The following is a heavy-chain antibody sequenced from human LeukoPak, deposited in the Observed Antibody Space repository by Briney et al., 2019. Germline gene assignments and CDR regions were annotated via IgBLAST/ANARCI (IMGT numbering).Heavy chain of an antibody. CDR3: ARDRGSNWYGTFDY. V-gene: IGHV3-11*06. Sequence: GGSLRLSCAASGFTFSQYYMTWIRQAPGKGLEWISYISSSSSYANYADSLRGRFTISRDNAKNSLYLQMSSLRDEDTAVYFCARDRGSNWYGTFDYWGQGTLVTVSS. J-gene: IGHJ4*02. D-gene: IGHD6-13*01. CDR1: GFTFSQYY. CDR2: ISSSSSYA.